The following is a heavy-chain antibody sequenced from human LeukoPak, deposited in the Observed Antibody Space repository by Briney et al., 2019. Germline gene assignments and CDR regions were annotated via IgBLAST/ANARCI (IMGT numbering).Heavy chain of an antibody. Sequence: GGSLRLSCAASGFTFSRYSMSWVRQAPGKGLEWVSSISDDSNYIYYADSVEGRFTISRDNAKNSLYLQMNSLRAEDTAVYYCATGPYTAYLYWGQGTLVTVSS. J-gene: IGHJ4*02. CDR1: GFTFSRYS. CDR2: ISDDSNYI. CDR3: ATGPYTAYLY. V-gene: IGHV3-21*01. D-gene: IGHD2-2*02.